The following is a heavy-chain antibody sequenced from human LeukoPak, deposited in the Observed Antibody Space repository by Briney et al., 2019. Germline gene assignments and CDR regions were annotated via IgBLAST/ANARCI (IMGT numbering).Heavy chain of an antibody. V-gene: IGHV3-7*01. J-gene: IGHJ6*02. CDR1: GFTFRDYW. D-gene: IGHD6-19*01. CDR3: ARDSTVATYYGVDV. CDR2: IQSDGNEK. Sequence: GGSLRLSCGASGFTFRDYWMSWVRQAPGKGLEWVANIQSDGNEKNYIDSVQGRFTISRDNAKTSLYLQMNSLRAEDTAVYYCARDSTVATYYGVDVWGQGTTVTVSS.